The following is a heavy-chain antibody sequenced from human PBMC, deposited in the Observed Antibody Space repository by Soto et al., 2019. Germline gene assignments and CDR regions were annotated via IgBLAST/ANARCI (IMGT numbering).Heavy chain of an antibody. J-gene: IGHJ5*02. CDR2: IYYTGST. D-gene: IGHD6-13*01. Sequence: SETLSLTCSVSGGSISSSSYYWAWIRQPPGKGLEWIGSIYYTGSTHYNPSLKSRVTLSIDTSKNQFSLKLSSVTAADTAMFYCARQCGISAALMNWLDPWGQGTLVTVSS. CDR3: ARQCGISAALMNWLDP. V-gene: IGHV4-39*01. CDR1: GGSISSSSYY.